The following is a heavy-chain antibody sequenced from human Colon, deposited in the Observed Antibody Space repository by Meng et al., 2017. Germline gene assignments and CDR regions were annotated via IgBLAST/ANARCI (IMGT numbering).Heavy chain of an antibody. J-gene: IGHJ4*02. D-gene: IGHD6-19*01. CDR2: MFHSGTT. Sequence: GQVRELAPGLVSPSETLSLPWQFSGGSVSRGSHYWSWIRQPPGKGLEWIGYMFHSGTTKYNPSLKSRVSMSVDTTKNQFYLKLTSVTVADTAVFYCARLIAGWPFYFDYWGQGILVTVSS. CDR3: ARLIAGWPFYFDY. CDR1: GGSVSRGSHY. V-gene: IGHV4-61*01.